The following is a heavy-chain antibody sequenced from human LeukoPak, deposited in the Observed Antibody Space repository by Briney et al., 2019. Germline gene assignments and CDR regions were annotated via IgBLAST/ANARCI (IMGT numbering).Heavy chain of an antibody. CDR2: ISSSRDNT. CDR3: AKGGIQLWSPDAFDI. D-gene: IGHD5-18*01. Sequence: PGGSLRLSCAASGLAFSTYSMSWVRQAPGKGLEWVSGISSSRDNTYYADSVKGRFTISRDHSKSTLFLQMSSLRAEDTAVYYCAKGGIQLWSPDAFDIWGQGTMVTVSS. J-gene: IGHJ3*02. CDR1: GLAFSTYS. V-gene: IGHV3-23*01.